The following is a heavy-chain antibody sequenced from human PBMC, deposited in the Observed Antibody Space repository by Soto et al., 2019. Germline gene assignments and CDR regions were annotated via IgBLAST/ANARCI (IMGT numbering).Heavy chain of an antibody. V-gene: IGHV3-21*01. CDR1: GFTFSSYS. Sequence: EVQLVESGGGLVKPGGSLRLSCAASGFTFSSYSMNWVRQAPGKGLEWVSSISSSSSYIYYADSVKGRFTISRDNAKNSLYLQMNSLRAEDTAVYYCATSFSIAVAEFVYWYFELWGRGTLVTVSS. D-gene: IGHD6-19*01. CDR3: ATSFSIAVAEFVYWYFEL. CDR2: ISSSSSYI. J-gene: IGHJ2*01.